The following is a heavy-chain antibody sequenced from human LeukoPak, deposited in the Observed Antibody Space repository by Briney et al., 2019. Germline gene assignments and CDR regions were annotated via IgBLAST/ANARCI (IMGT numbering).Heavy chain of an antibody. CDR2: INPSGGST. J-gene: IGHJ4*02. V-gene: IGHV1-46*01. CDR1: GYTFTSYY. D-gene: IGHD2-21*02. Sequence: ASVKVSCKASGYTFTSYYMHWVRQAPGQGLEWMGIINPSGGSTSYAQKFQGRVTMTRDTSTSTVYMELSSLRSEDTAVYYCARDLGPNRGGDCYKRFDYWGQGTLVTVSS. CDR3: ARDLGPNRGGDCYKRFDY.